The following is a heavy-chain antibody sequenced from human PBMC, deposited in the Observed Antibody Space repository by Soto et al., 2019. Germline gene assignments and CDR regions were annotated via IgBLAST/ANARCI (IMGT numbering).Heavy chain of an antibody. Sequence: SQTLSLTCAISGDSVSSNSAAWNWIRQSPSRGLGWLGRTYYRSKWYNDYAVSVKSRITINPDTSKNQFSLQLNSVTPEDTAVYYCARDPGIAAAGYYYYGMDVWGPGTTVTVSS. V-gene: IGHV6-1*01. CDR3: ARDPGIAAAGYYYYGMDV. CDR2: TYYRSKWYN. D-gene: IGHD6-13*01. J-gene: IGHJ6*02. CDR1: GDSVSSNSAA.